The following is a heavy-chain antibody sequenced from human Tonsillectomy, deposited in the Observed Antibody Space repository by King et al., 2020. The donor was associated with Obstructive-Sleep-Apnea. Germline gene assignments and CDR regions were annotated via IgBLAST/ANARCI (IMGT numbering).Heavy chain of an antibody. V-gene: IGHV1-69*01. CDR1: GGTFSSYA. J-gene: IGHJ3*02. D-gene: IGHD3-10*01. CDR2: IIPIFGTA. CDR3: ARMPPGGPMVRGRGAFDI. Sequence: VQLVESGAEVKKPGSSVKVSCKASGGTFSSYAISWVRQAPGQGLEWMGGIIPIFGTANYAQKFQGRVTITADESTSTAYTELSSLRSEDTAVYYCARMPPGGPMVRGRGAFDIWGQGTMVTVSS.